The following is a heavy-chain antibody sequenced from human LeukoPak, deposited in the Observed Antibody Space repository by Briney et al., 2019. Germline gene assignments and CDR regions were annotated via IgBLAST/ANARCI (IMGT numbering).Heavy chain of an antibody. CDR3: ASDIPQSYYYGMDV. CDR2: IYSGGST. CDR1: GFTVSSNY. J-gene: IGHJ6*02. Sequence: GGSLRLSCAASGFTVSSNYMSWVRQAPGKGLEWVSVIYSGGSTYFADSVKGRFTISRHNSKNTLYLQMNSLRAEDTAVYYCASDIPQSYYYGMDVWGQGTTVTVPS. D-gene: IGHD2-21*01. V-gene: IGHV3-53*04.